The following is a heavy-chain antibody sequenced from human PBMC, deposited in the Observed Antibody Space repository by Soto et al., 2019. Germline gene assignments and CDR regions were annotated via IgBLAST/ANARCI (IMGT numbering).Heavy chain of an antibody. CDR1: GFTFSSYG. J-gene: IGHJ3*02. CDR3: AIDSPDAFDI. V-gene: IGHV3-30*03. CDR2: ISYDGSNK. Sequence: QVQLVESGGGVGQPGRSLRLSCAASGFTFSSYGMHWVRQAPGKGLEWVAVISYDGSNKYYADSVKGRFTISRDNSKNTLYLQMNSLRAEDTDVYYCAIDSPDAFDIWGQGTMVTVSS.